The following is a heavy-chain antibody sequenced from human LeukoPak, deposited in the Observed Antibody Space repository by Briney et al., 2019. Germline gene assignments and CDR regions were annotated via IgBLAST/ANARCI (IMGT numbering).Heavy chain of an antibody. Sequence: GGSLRLSCAASGFTLSNHWMTWVRQVPGRGPEWVANVNRDGSETYYLDSVKGRFTISKDNAKNSLYLRMNSLRAEDTALYHCARNNGMDVWGQGTTVIVSS. CDR1: GFTLSNHW. J-gene: IGHJ6*02. CDR2: VNRDGSET. CDR3: ARNNGMDV. V-gene: IGHV3-7*03.